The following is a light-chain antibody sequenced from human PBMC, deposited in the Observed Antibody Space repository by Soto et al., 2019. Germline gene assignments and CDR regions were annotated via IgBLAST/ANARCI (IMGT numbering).Light chain of an antibody. CDR3: QQYGSSPHT. J-gene: IGKJ2*01. CDR1: QSVSSSY. Sequence: EIVLTQSPGTLSLSPGERATLSCRASQSVSSSYLAWYQHKPGQAPRLLIYGASIRATGIPDRFSGSGSGTDFTLTISRLEPEDFAVYYWQQYGSSPHTVGQGTKLEIK. V-gene: IGKV3-20*01. CDR2: GAS.